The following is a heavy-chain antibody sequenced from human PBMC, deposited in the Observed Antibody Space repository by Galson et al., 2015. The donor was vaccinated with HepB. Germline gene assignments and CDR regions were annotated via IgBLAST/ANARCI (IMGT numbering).Heavy chain of an antibody. Sequence: SLRLYCAASGFTFSSYAMSWVRQAPGKGLEWVSAISGSGGSTYYADSVKGRFTISRDNSKNTLYLQMNSLRAEDTAVYYCAKHDGYKNSIFDYWGQGTLVTVSS. CDR2: ISGSGGST. J-gene: IGHJ4*02. D-gene: IGHD5-24*01. CDR3: AKHDGYKNSIFDY. CDR1: GFTFSSYA. V-gene: IGHV3-23*01.